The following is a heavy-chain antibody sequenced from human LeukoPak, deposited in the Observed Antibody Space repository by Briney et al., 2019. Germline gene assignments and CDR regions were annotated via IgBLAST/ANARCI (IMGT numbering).Heavy chain of an antibody. CDR2: ISSSSSYI. J-gene: IGHJ1*01. V-gene: IGHV3-21*01. D-gene: IGHD2-15*01. CDR1: GFTSSSYS. Sequence: GGSLRLSCAASGFTSSSYSMNWVRQAPGKGLEWVSSISSSSSYIYYADSVKGRFTISRDNAKNSLYLQMNSLRAEDTAVYYCARGVGKPEYFQHWGQGTLVTVSS. CDR3: ARGVGKPEYFQH.